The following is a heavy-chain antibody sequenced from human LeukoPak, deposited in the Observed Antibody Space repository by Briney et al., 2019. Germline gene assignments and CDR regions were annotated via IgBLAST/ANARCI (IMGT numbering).Heavy chain of an antibody. J-gene: IGHJ2*01. Sequence: SETLSLTCTVSGGSISSSSYYWGWIRPPPGKGLEWIGSIYYSGSTYYNPSLKSRVTISADTSKNQFSLKLSSVTAADTAVYYCARRGSGYWYFDLWGRGTLVTVSS. CDR3: ARRGSGYWYFDL. V-gene: IGHV4-39*01. D-gene: IGHD3-16*01. CDR1: GGSISSSSYY. CDR2: IYYSGST.